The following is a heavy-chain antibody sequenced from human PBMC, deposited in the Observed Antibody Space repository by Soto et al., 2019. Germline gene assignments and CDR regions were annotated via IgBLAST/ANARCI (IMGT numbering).Heavy chain of an antibody. CDR3: ATIYGRILTVYYRSSYYYYGMDF. V-gene: IGHV1-24*01. J-gene: IGHJ6*02. Sequence: ASVKLCCKVSGYTLTELSMHWVRQAPGKGLEWMGGFDPEDGETIYAQKFQGRVTMTEDTSTDTAYMELSSLRSEDTAVYYCATIYGRILTVYYRSSYYYYGMDFWGQGTTVTVSS. CDR2: FDPEDGET. CDR1: GYTLTELS. D-gene: IGHD3-9*01.